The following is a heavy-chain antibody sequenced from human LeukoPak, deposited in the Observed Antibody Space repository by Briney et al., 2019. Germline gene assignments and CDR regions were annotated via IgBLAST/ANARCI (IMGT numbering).Heavy chain of an antibody. CDR2: ISYCGNNK. Sequence: PGGPLTLSCSASGVPFSIYRMLCLRQPPGKGREWLGNISYCGNNKYYADSVKGRLTISRENHKNTLYLQTNSLRAEDTAVYYCAKDPARRGYSYGYPRQGMDVWGQGTTFTVSS. D-gene: IGHD5-18*01. V-gene: IGHV3-33*06. CDR3: AKDPARRGYSYGYPRQGMDV. J-gene: IGHJ6*02. CDR1: GVPFSIYR.